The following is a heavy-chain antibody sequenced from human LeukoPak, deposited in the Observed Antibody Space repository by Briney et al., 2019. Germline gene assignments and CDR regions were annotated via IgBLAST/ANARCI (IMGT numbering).Heavy chain of an antibody. CDR3: ARRRGWKQQLVYFDY. V-gene: IGHV4-59*08. J-gene: IGHJ4*02. CDR2: MFHSGTP. Sequence: PSETLSLTCTVSGGSITTFYRSWIRQPPGKGLEWIAYMFHSGTPRYNPSFQSRVTISADTSKNQFSLNVRSTTAADTAVYYCARRRGWKQQLVYFDYWGQGTLATVSS. D-gene: IGHD6-13*01. CDR1: GGSITTFY.